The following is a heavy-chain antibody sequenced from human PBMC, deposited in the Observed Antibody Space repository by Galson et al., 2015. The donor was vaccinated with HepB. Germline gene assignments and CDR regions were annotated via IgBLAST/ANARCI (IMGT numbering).Heavy chain of an antibody. D-gene: IGHD6-13*01. Sequence: SLRLSCAASGFTFSNYWMSWVRQAPGKGLDWVANIKQDGSEKYYVNSEKGRFTISRDNAKNSLYLQMNSLRAEDTAVYYCASSSWHDYWGQGTLVTVSS. CDR2: IKQDGSEK. CDR3: ASSSWHDY. J-gene: IGHJ4*02. CDR1: GFTFSNYW. V-gene: IGHV3-7*01.